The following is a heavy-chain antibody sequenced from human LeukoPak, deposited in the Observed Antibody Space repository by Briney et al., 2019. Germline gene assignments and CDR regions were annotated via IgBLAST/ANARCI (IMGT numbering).Heavy chain of an antibody. CDR2: INPSSGST. CDR1: GYTFTSYY. CDR3: ARGGRDGYNYMFPFDY. V-gene: IGHV1-46*01. Sequence: ASVKVSCKASGYTFTSYYIHWVRQAPGQGLEWMGIINPSSGSTSYAQKFQGRVTMSRDTSTSTVYMELSSLTSEDTAVYYCARGGRDGYNYMFPFDYWGQGTLVTVSS. J-gene: IGHJ4*02. D-gene: IGHD5-24*01.